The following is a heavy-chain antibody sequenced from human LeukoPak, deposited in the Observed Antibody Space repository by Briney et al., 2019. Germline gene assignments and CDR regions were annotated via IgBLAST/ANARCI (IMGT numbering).Heavy chain of an antibody. CDR2: INHSGST. Sequence: PSETLSLTCAVYGVSFSGYYWSWIRQPPGKGLEWVGEINHSGSTYYNPFLKSRVTISVDTSKNQFSLKLSSVTAADTAVYYCARYDSSGYYHYYYYGMDVWGQGTTVTVSS. CDR3: ARYDSSGYYHYYYYGMDV. D-gene: IGHD3-22*01. V-gene: IGHV4-34*01. J-gene: IGHJ6*02. CDR1: GVSFSGYY.